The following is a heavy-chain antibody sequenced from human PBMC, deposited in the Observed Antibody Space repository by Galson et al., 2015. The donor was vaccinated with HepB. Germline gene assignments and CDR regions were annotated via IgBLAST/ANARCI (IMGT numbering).Heavy chain of an antibody. CDR3: AREQQLVYLDYYYGMDV. D-gene: IGHD6-13*01. Sequence: SVKVSCKASGYSFTNYAMHWVRQAPGQRLEWLGLITTDNGNAKYSQRFLGRITITRDTSASLVYMELRYLRFEDTAVYYCAREQQLVYLDYYYGMDVWGQGTTVTVSS. CDR1: GYSFTNYA. V-gene: IGHV1-3*04. CDR2: ITTDNGNA. J-gene: IGHJ6*02.